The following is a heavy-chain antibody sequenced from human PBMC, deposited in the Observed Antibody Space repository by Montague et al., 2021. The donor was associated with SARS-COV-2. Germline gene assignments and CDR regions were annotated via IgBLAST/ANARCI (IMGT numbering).Heavy chain of an antibody. CDR3: ARDFGGNGETDN. CDR1: GGSIASGGFF. V-gene: IGHV4-31*03. Sequence: TLSLTCTVSGGSIASGGFFWSWIRQHPGKGLEWIGYIYYSGNTYYNPSLKSRVTISVDTSKNQFSLKLSSVTAEDTALYYCARDFGGNGETDNWGQGTLVTVSS. D-gene: IGHD3-16*01. J-gene: IGHJ4*02. CDR2: IYYSGNT.